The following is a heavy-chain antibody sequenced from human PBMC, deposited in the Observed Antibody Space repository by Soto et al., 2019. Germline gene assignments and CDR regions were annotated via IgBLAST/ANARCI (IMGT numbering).Heavy chain of an antibody. D-gene: IGHD3-3*01. CDR3: ARDLPSIFGVAIIPYGMDV. CDR2: IIPIFGTA. Sequence: SVKVSCKASGGTFSSYAISWVRQAPGQGLEWMGGIIPIFGTANYAQKFQGRVTITADESTSTAYMELSSLRSEDTAVYYCARDLPSIFGVAIIPYGMDVWGQGTTVTVSS. V-gene: IGHV1-69*13. J-gene: IGHJ6*02. CDR1: GGTFSSYA.